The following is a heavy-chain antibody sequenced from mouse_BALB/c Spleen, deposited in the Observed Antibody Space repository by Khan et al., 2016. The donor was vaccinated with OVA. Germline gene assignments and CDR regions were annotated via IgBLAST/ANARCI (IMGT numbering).Heavy chain of an antibody. V-gene: IGHV1S81*02. CDR1: GYTFTSYY. CDR2: INPSNGGA. CDR3: ARSDYGNPFAY. D-gene: IGHD2-1*01. Sequence: QVQLQQSGAELVKPGASVKISCKASGYTFTSYYMYWVKQRPGQGLEWIGGINPSNGGAHFNEKFKNKATLTVDKSSSTAYMQLSSLTSEDSAVYYCARSDYGNPFAYGGQGTLVTVSA. J-gene: IGHJ3*01.